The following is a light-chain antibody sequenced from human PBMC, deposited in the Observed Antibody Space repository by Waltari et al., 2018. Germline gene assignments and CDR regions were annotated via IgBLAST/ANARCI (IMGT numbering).Light chain of an antibody. CDR1: QSVSSSY. Sequence: EIVLTQSPGTLSLSPGERVTPSCRSSQSVSSSYLAWYQQKPVQAPRLLIYGASSRATGIPDRFSGSGSGTDFTLTISRLEPEDFAVYYCQQYGSSPPWTFGQGTKVEIK. V-gene: IGKV3-20*01. J-gene: IGKJ1*01. CDR2: GAS. CDR3: QQYGSSPPWT.